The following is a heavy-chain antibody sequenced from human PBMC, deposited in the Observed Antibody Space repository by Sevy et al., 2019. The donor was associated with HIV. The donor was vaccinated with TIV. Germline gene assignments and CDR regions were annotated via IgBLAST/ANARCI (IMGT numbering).Heavy chain of an antibody. J-gene: IGHJ4*02. CDR1: GFTFSSYW. V-gene: IGHV3-74*01. CDR2: INSDGSST. CDR3: ARVVGSGSYYVGGDYFDY. D-gene: IGHD1-26*01. Sequence: GGSLRLSCAASGFTFSSYWMHWVRQAPGKGLVWVSRINSDGSSTSYADSVKGRFTISRDKGKNTLYLQMNSLRAEDTAAYYCARVVGSGSYYVGGDYFDYWGQGPLVTVSS.